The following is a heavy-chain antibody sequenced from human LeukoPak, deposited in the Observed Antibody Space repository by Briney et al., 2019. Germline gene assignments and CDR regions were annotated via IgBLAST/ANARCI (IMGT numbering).Heavy chain of an antibody. CDR1: RFTFSTYW. D-gene: IGHD6-6*01. V-gene: IGHV3-74*01. J-gene: IGHJ4*02. CDR2: INSDGSST. CDR3: ARALIAARPDSLFDY. Sequence: PGGSLRLSCAASRFTFSTYWMHWVRQAPGKGLVWVSRINSDGSSTGYADSVKGRFTISRDNAKNTLYLQMGSLRPEDMAVYYCARALIAARPDSLFDYWGQGTLVTVSS.